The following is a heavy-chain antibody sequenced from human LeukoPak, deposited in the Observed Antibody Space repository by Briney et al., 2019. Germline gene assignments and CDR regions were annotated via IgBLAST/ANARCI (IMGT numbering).Heavy chain of an antibody. J-gene: IGHJ4*02. V-gene: IGHV4-38-2*02. CDR3: ARGLRTIVVVPAAYFDY. Sequence: SETLSLTCTVSGYSISSGYYWGWIRQPPGKGLEWIGSIYHSGSTYYNPSLKSRVTISVDTSKNQFSLKLSSVTAADTAVYYCARGLRTIVVVPAAYFDYWGQGTLVTVSS. CDR1: GYSISSGYY. CDR2: IYHSGST. D-gene: IGHD2-2*01.